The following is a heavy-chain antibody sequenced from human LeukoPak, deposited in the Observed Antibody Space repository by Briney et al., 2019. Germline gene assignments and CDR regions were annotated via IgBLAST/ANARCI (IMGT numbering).Heavy chain of an antibody. V-gene: IGHV3-23*01. J-gene: IGHJ3*02. CDR1: GLTFTNYA. CDR2: ISGSGDAT. CDR3: AKSPGQQLVSGDAFDI. Sequence: GGSLRLSCAASGLTFTNYAMNWVRQAPGKGLEWVSVISGSGDATYYADSVKGRFTISRDNSKNTLYLQMNSLRAEDTAVYYCAKSPGQQLVSGDAFDIWGQGTMVTVSS. D-gene: IGHD6-13*01.